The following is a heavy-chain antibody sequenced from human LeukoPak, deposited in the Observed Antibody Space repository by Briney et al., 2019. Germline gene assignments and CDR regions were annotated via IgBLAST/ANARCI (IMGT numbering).Heavy chain of an antibody. CDR1: GFTFSSYG. D-gene: IGHD2-2*02. Sequence: GGSLRLSCAASGFTFSSYGMHWVRQAPGKGLEWVAVISYDGSNKYYADSVKGRFTISRDNSKNTLYLQMNSLRAEDTAVYYCARDAPRQVVPAAILGYWGQGTLVTVSS. CDR2: ISYDGSNK. CDR3: ARDAPRQVVPAAILGY. J-gene: IGHJ4*02. V-gene: IGHV3-30*03.